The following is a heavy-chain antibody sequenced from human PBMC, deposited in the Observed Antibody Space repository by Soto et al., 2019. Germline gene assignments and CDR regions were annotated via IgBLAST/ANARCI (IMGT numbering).Heavy chain of an antibody. V-gene: IGHV3-48*01. CDR2: ISSSSSTI. J-gene: IGHJ4*02. CDR1: GFTFSSYS. D-gene: IGHD4-17*01. Sequence: EVQLVESGGGLVQPGGSLRLSCAASGFTFSSYSMNWVRQAPGKGLEWVSYISSSSSTIYYADSVKGRFTISRDNAKNALYLQMNILRAEDTAVYYCARDYGDYFDYWGQGTLVTVSS. CDR3: ARDYGDYFDY.